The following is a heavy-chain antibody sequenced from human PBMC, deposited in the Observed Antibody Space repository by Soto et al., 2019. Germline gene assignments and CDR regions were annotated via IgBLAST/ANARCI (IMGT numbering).Heavy chain of an antibody. Sequence: QVQLVQSGAEVKKPASSVKVSCKASGGTFSSYTISWVRQAPGQGLEWMERMIPILGRANSAQKFQGRVRIAADKSMSTAYMELSSLRSEDTAVYYCARGASQTWFDPWGPGTLVTVSS. CDR2: MIPILGRA. CDR1: GGTFSSYT. J-gene: IGHJ5*02. CDR3: ARGASQTWFDP. V-gene: IGHV1-69*08.